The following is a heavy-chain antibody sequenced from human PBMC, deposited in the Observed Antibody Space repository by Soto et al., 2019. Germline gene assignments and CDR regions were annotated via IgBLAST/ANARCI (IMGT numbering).Heavy chain of an antibody. D-gene: IGHD4-17*01. CDR3: ARENGDYVTEILGYYYYGMDV. CDR1: GYTFTSYG. CDR2: ISAYNGNT. J-gene: IGHJ6*02. V-gene: IGHV1-18*01. Sequence: QVQLVQSGAEVKKPGASVKVSCKASGYTFTSYGISWVRQAPGQGLEWMGWISAYNGNTNYVQKLQGRVTMTTDTSTSTSYMELRSLRSDDTAEYYSARENGDYVTEILGYYYYGMDVWGQGTTVTVSS.